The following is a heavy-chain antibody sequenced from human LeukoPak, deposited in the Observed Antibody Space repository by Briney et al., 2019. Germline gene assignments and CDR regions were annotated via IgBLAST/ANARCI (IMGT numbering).Heavy chain of an antibody. CDR2: IKQDGSEK. CDR1: GFTFSSYW. Sequence: GGSLRLSCAASGFTFSSYWMSWVRQAPGKGLEWVANIKQDGSEKYYVDSVKGRFTISRDNAKNSLYLQMNSLRAEDTAVYYCARDYGPGGIHNWFDPWGQGTLVTVSS. V-gene: IGHV3-7*01. CDR3: ARDYGPGGIHNWFDP. J-gene: IGHJ5*02. D-gene: IGHD3-10*01.